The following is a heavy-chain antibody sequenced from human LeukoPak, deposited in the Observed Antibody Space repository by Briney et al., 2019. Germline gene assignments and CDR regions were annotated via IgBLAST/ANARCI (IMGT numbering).Heavy chain of an antibody. V-gene: IGHV4-39*07. CDR1: GGSISSSSYY. Sequence: PSETLSLTCTVSGGSISSSSYYWGWIRQPPGKGLEWIGSIYYSGSTYYNPSLKSRVTISVDTSKNQFSLKLSSVTAADTAVYYCARGVVPAALNWFDPWGQGTLVTVSS. CDR2: IYYSGST. J-gene: IGHJ5*02. CDR3: ARGVVPAALNWFDP. D-gene: IGHD2-2*01.